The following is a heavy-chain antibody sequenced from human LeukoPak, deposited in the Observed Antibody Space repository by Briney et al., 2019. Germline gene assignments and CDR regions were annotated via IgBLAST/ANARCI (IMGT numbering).Heavy chain of an antibody. Sequence: ASVKVSCKASGYTFTSYGISWVRQAPGQGLEWMGWISAYNGNTNYAQKLQGRVTMTTDTSTSTAYTELRSLRSDDTAVYYCARYSSGWYGLYYFDYWGQGTLVTVSS. D-gene: IGHD6-19*01. CDR2: ISAYNGNT. CDR3: ARYSSGWYGLYYFDY. CDR1: GYTFTSYG. V-gene: IGHV1-18*01. J-gene: IGHJ4*02.